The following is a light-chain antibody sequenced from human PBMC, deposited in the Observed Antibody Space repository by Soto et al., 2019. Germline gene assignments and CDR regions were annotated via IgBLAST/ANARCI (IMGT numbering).Light chain of an antibody. Sequence: QSALTQPASVAGSPGQSITISCTGTSSDVGGYNYVSWYQQHPGKAPKLIIYEVSNRPSGVSNLYSGSKSGNTASLTVSGLQAEDEADYYCSSYSSVTTLWVFGGGTKLTVL. CDR2: EVS. V-gene: IGLV2-14*01. CDR3: SSYSSVTTLWV. CDR1: SSDVGGYNY. J-gene: IGLJ3*02.